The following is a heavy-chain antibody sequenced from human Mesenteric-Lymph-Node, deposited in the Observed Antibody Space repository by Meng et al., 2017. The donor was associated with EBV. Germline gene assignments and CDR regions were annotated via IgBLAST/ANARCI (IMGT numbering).Heavy chain of an antibody. Sequence: GQLQQWVAGLLKPSETLSLNCAVYGGSFSAYYWTWIRQPPGKGLEWIGEINHSGSTIYNPSLKSRVTMSVDTSKSQFSLKLSSVTAADTAAYFCARQRSDSRLFDYWGQGTLVTVSS. J-gene: IGHJ4*01. CDR3: ARQRSDSRLFDY. CDR1: GGSFSAYY. CDR2: INHSGST. V-gene: IGHV4-34*01. D-gene: IGHD4-11*01.